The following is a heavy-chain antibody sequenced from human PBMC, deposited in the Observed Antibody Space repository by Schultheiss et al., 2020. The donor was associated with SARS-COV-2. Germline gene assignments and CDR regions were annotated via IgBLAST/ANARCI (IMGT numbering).Heavy chain of an antibody. D-gene: IGHD6-19*01. V-gene: IGHV4-59*01. J-gene: IGHJ4*02. CDR1: GGSISSYY. CDR3: ARAGAVAGIWIDY. Sequence: SETLSLTCTVSGGSISSYYWSWIRQPPGKGLEWIGYIYYSGSTNYNPSLKSRVTISVDTSKNQFSLKLSSVTAADTAVYYCARAGAVAGIWIDYWGQGTLVTVSS. CDR2: IYYSGST.